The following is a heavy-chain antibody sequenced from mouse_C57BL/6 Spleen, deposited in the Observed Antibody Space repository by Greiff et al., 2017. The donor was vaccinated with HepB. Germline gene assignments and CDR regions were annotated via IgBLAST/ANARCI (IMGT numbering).Heavy chain of an antibody. CDR1: GYAFSSSW. Sequence: QVQLQQSGPELVKPGASVKISCKASGYAFSSSWMNWVKQRPGKGLVWIGRIYPGDGDTHYNGKFKGKATLTADKSSSTAYMQLSSLTSEDSAVYFCSMTTVVAEFAYWGQGTLVTVSA. V-gene: IGHV1-82*01. D-gene: IGHD1-1*01. CDR3: SMTTVVAEFAY. J-gene: IGHJ3*01. CDR2: IYPGDGDT.